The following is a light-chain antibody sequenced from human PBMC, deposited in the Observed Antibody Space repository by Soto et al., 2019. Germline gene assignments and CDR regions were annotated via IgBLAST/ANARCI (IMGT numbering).Light chain of an antibody. Sequence: QSLLTQPPSVSSAPGQRVTISCSGSSSNIGNHYVSWYLDLPGTAPQLLVYDNYKRPSGIPDRFSGSKSGTSATLGITGLQTGDEADYYCATWDSSLSAVIFGGGTKLTVL. J-gene: IGLJ2*01. V-gene: IGLV1-51*01. CDR1: SSNIGNHY. CDR2: DNY. CDR3: ATWDSSLSAVI.